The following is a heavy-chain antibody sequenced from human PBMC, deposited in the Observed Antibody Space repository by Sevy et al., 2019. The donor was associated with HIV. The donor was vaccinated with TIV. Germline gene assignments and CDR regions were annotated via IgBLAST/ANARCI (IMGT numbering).Heavy chain of an antibody. CDR3: ALIENNNV. CDR2: FYSSGGT. CDR1: GGSISSQY. V-gene: IGHV4-4*07. J-gene: IGHJ4*02. D-gene: IGHD1-1*01. Sequence: SETLSLTCTVSGGSISSQYWSWVRQPVGKGLEWIGHFYSSGGTDYNPSLKSRVTMSVDTSANSFFLKMAFVTAADTAIYYCALIENNNVWGQGILVTVSS.